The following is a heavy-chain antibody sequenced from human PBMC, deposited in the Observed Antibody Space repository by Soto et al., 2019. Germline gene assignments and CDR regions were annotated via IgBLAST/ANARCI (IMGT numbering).Heavy chain of an antibody. CDR1: GFTFSSYA. CDR2: ISGSGGST. Sequence: EVQLLESGGGLVQPGGSLRLSCAASGFTFSSYAMSWVRQAPGKGLEWVSAISGSGGSTYYADSVRGRFTISRDNSKNTLYLQMNSLRAEDTAVYYCAKDSFLWFGELPFRNQPYYFDYWGQGTLVTVSS. V-gene: IGHV3-23*01. D-gene: IGHD3-10*01. CDR3: AKDSFLWFGELPFRNQPYYFDY. J-gene: IGHJ4*02.